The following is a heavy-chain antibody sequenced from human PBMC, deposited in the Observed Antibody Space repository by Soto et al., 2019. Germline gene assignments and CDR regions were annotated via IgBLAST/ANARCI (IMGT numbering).Heavy chain of an antibody. CDR2: IWYDGSNK. D-gene: IGHD3-10*01. CDR3: ARDPSHGSGSYLDY. CDR1: GFTFSNYG. Sequence: PGGSLRLSCAASGFTFSNYGMHWVRQAPGKGLEWVAVIWYDGSNKYYADSVKGRFTISRGNSKNTLYVQMNSLRAEDTAVYYCARDPSHGSGSYLDYWGQGTLVTVSS. V-gene: IGHV3-33*01. J-gene: IGHJ4*02.